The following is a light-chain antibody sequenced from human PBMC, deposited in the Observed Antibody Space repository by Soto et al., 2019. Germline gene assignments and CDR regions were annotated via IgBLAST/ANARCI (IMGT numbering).Light chain of an antibody. J-gene: IGLJ1*01. CDR1: SSDVGGYNY. CDR2: EVS. V-gene: IGLV2-14*03. CDR3: TSFAPGRIYV. Sequence: QSVLTQPASVSGSPGQSIAISCTGTSSDVGGYNYVSWYQQLPGKAPKLLISEVSHRFSGLSYRFSGSKSGNTASLTISGLQAEDEGDYYCTSFAPGRIYVFGSGTKVNV.